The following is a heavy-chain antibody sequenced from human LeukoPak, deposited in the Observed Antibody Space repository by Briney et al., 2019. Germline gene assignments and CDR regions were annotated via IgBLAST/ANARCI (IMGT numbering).Heavy chain of an antibody. CDR1: GYTFTSYA. CDR3: AREGQSSGWYLDYFDY. J-gene: IGHJ4*02. D-gene: IGHD6-19*01. V-gene: IGHV1-3*01. Sequence: EASVKVSCKASGYTFTSYAMHWVRQAPGQRLEWMGWINAGNGNTKYSQKFQGRVTITRDTSASIAYMELSSLRSEDTAVYYCAREGQSSGWYLDYFDYWGQGTLVTVSS. CDR2: INAGNGNT.